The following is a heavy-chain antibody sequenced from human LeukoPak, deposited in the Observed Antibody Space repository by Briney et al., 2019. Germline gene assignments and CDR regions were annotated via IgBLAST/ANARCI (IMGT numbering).Heavy chain of an antibody. Sequence: GGSLRLSCAAFGFTFSRYWMSRVRQAPGKRLEWVANIKHDGSEKYYVDSVKGRFTISRDNAKNSLSLQMNSLRVEDTALYYCARESDHSNYPGTFDHWGPGTLVAVSS. CDR3: ARESDHSNYPGTFDH. CDR1: GFTFSRYW. V-gene: IGHV3-7*01. D-gene: IGHD4-11*01. CDR2: IKHDGSEK. J-gene: IGHJ4*02.